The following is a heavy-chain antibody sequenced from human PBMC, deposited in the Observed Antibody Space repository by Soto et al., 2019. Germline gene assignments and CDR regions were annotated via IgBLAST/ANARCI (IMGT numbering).Heavy chain of an antibody. CDR2: TYYRSKWYN. CDR1: GDSVSSNSAA. D-gene: IGHD6-13*01. Sequence: SQTLSLTCAISGDSVSSNSAAWNWIRQSPSRGLEWLGRTYYRSKWYNDYAVSVKSRITINPDTSKNQFSLQLNSVTPEDTAVYYCARVQAAEAGTRNYYYYGIDVWGQGTTVTVSS. V-gene: IGHV6-1*01. CDR3: ARVQAAEAGTRNYYYYGIDV. J-gene: IGHJ6*02.